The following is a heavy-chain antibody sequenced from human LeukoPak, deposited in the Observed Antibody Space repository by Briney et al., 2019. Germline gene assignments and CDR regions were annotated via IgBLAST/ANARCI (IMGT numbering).Heavy chain of an antibody. D-gene: IGHD2-15*01. CDR1: GYTFTGYG. CDR2: ISAYNGNT. CDR3: ARDLGDIVVVVAATRLSYYYYYGMDV. J-gene: IGHJ6*02. V-gene: IGHV1-18*01. Sequence: GASVKVSCKASGYTFTGYGISWVRQAPGQGLEWMGGISAYNGNTNSAQKLQGRVTMTTDTSTSTAYMELRSLRSDDTAVYYCARDLGDIVVVVAATRLSYYYYYGMDVWGQGTTVTVSS.